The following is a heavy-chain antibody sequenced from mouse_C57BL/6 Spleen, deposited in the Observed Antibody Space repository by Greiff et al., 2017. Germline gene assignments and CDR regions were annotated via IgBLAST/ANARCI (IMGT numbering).Heavy chain of an antibody. CDR3: ARYDGYSSAWFAY. D-gene: IGHD2-3*01. J-gene: IGHJ3*01. V-gene: IGHV1-52*01. Sequence: VQLQQPGAELVRPGSSVKLSCKASGYTFTSYWMHWVKQRPIQGLEWIGNIDPSDSETQYNQKFKDKATLTADKSSSTAYMQLSSLTSEDSAVYCCARYDGYSSAWFAYWGQGTLVTVSA. CDR1: GYTFTSYW. CDR2: IDPSDSET.